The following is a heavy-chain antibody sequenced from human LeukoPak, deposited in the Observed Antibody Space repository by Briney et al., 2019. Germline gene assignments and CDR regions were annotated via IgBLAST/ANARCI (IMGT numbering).Heavy chain of an antibody. Sequence: PGGSLRLSCTASGFTFGDYAMSWVRQAPGKGLEWVGFIRSKAYGGTTEYAASVKGRFTISRDGSKSIAYLQMNSLKTEDTAVYYCTFPYYGSGSYYWFDPWGQGTLVTVSS. V-gene: IGHV3-49*04. CDR1: GFTFGDYA. J-gene: IGHJ5*02. CDR2: IRSKAYGGTT. D-gene: IGHD3-10*01. CDR3: TFPYYGSGSYYWFDP.